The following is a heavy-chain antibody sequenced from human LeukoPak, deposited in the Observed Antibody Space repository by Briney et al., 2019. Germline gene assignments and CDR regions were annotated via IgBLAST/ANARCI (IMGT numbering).Heavy chain of an antibody. D-gene: IGHD3-16*01. CDR2: INTNTGNP. V-gene: IGHV7-4-1*02. J-gene: IGHJ4*02. CDR1: GYTFTGYY. CDR3: ARDLPFGVYTRVDY. Sequence: GASVKVSCKASGYTFTGYYMHWVRQAPGHGLEWMGWINTNTGNPTYAQGFTGRFVFSLDTSVSTAYLQISSLKAEDTAVYYCARDLPFGVYTRVDYWGQGTLVTVSS.